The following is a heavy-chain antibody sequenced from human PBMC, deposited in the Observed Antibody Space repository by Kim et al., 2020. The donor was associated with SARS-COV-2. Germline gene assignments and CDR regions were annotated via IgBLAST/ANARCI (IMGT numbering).Heavy chain of an antibody. CDR2: IRSKGYGATT. CDR3: ARGRTFAEGGY. D-gene: IGHD3-16*01. CDR1: GFTFGDYA. Sequence: GGSLRLSCTASGFTFGDYAMSWFRQAPGEGLEWVGFIRSKGYGATTDCAASVKGRFTISRDDSKSIAYLQMNSLKTEDTGMYYCARGRTFAEGGYWGQGTLVTVSS. V-gene: IGHV3-49*03. J-gene: IGHJ4*02.